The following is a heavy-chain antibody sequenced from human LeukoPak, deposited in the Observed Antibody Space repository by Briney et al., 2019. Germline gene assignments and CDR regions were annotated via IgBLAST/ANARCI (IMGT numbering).Heavy chain of an antibody. CDR3: AREVPWVWNFDL. J-gene: IGHJ2*01. D-gene: IGHD1-26*01. CDR2: IYYSGST. CDR1: GGPISSGDYY. V-gene: IGHV4-30-4*01. Sequence: PSQTLSLTCTVSGGPISSGDYYWSWIRQPPGTGLEWIGYIYYSGSTYYNPSLKSRVTISVDTSKNQFSLKLNSVTAADTAVYYCAREVPWVWNFDLWGRGTLVTVSS.